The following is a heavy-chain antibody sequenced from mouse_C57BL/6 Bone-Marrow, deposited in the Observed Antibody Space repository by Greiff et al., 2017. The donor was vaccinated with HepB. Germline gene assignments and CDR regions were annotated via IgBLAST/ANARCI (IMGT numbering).Heavy chain of an antibody. D-gene: IGHD1-1*02. Sequence: EVQLVESGPGLVKPSQSLSLTCSVTGYSITSGYYWNWIRQFPGNKLEWMGYISYDGSNNYNPSLKNRISITRDTSKNQFFLKLNSVTTEDTATYYCARDGWEGVYFDYWGQGTTLTVSS. J-gene: IGHJ2*01. CDR3: ARDGWEGVYFDY. CDR2: ISYDGSN. V-gene: IGHV3-6*01. CDR1: GYSITSGYY.